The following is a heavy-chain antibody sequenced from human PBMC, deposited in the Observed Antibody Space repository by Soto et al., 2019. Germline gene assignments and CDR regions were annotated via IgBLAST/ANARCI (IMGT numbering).Heavy chain of an antibody. V-gene: IGHV3-33*01. J-gene: IGHJ3*02. CDR3: VRERGPFDPFDI. CDR1: GFPFTTYG. Sequence: PGGSLRLSCAASGFPFTTYGMHWVRQAPDKGLEWLAVIWANGINKYYADSVRGRFTISRDNSKNTLDLQMNNLRAEDTALYYCVRERGPFDPFDIWRQGTMVTVSS. CDR2: IWANGINK.